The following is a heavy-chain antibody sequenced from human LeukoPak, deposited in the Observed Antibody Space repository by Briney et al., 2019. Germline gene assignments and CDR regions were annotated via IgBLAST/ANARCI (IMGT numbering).Heavy chain of an antibody. CDR1: GYTFTGYY. CDR2: INLNSGGT. J-gene: IGHJ3*02. V-gene: IGHV1-2*06. CDR3: ASYYYDSSGYFLGDAFDI. Sequence: ASVKVSCKASGYTFTGYYMHWVRQAPGQGLEWMGRINLNSGGTNYAQKFQGRVTMTRDTSISTAYMELSRLRSDDTAVYYCASYYYDSSGYFLGDAFDIWGQGTMVTVSS. D-gene: IGHD3-22*01.